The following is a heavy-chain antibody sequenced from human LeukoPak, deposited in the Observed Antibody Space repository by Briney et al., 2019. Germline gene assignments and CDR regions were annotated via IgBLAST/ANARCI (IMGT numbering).Heavy chain of an antibody. D-gene: IGHD2-15*01. CDR1: GFTFSGSD. CDR3: ARDIGDY. CDR2: IYSGGST. V-gene: IGHV3-53*01. J-gene: IGHJ4*02. Sequence: GGSLRLSCAASGFTFSGSDMHWVRQAPGKGLEWVSVIYSGGSTYYADSVKGRFTISRDNSKNTLYLQMNSLRAEDTAVYYCARDIGDYWGQGTLVTVSS.